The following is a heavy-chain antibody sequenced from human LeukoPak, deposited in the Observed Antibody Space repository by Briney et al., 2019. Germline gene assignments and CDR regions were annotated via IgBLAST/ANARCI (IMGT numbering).Heavy chain of an antibody. V-gene: IGHV1-18*01. J-gene: IGHJ6*02. CDR3: ARDPYVLRFLEWSPELSMDV. D-gene: IGHD3-3*01. CDR2: ISAYNGNT. CDR1: GYTFTSYG. Sequence: ASVKVSCKASGYTFTSYGISWVRQAPGQGLEWMGWISAYNGNTNYAQKLQGRVTMTTDTSTSTAYMELRSLRSDDTAVYYCARDPYVLRFLEWSPELSMDVWGQGTMVTVSS.